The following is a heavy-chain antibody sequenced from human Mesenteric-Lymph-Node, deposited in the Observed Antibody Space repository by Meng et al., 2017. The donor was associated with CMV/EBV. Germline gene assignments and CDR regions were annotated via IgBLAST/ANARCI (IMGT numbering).Heavy chain of an antibody. V-gene: IGHV1-18*04. J-gene: IGHJ4*02. CDR2: ISAYNGNT. Sequence: SGYTFTSYYMHWVRQAPGQGLEWMGWISAYNGNTNYAQKLQGRVTMTTDTSTSTAYMELRSLRSDDTAVYYCARDPSRRIAAAHFDYWGQGTLVTVSS. CDR3: ARDPSRRIAAAHFDY. CDR1: GYTFTSYY. D-gene: IGHD6-13*01.